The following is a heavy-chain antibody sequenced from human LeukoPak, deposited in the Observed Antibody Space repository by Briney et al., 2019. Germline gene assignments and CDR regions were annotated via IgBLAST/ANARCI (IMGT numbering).Heavy chain of an antibody. CDR2: ISSSGSTI. CDR1: GFTFSSYE. J-gene: IGHJ6*03. Sequence: GGSLRLSCAASGFTFSSYEMNWVRQAPGKGLEWVSYISSSGSTIYYADSVKGRFTISRVNAKNSLYLQMNSLRAEDTAVYYCARVGSGWYFHYYYYMDVWGKGTTVTISS. CDR3: ARVGSGWYFHYYYYMDV. V-gene: IGHV3-48*03. D-gene: IGHD6-19*01.